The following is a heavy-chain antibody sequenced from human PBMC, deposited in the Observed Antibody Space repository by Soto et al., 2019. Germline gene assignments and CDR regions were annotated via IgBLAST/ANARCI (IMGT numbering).Heavy chain of an antibody. Sequence: GGSLRLSCAASGFTFSSYSMNWVRQAPGKGLEWVSYISSSSSTIYYAGSVKGRFTISRDNAKNSLYLQMNSLRDEDTAVYYCARDSRPTPPHYYYGMDVWGQGTTVTVSS. CDR2: ISSSSSTI. CDR3: ARDSRPTPPHYYYGMDV. V-gene: IGHV3-48*02. CDR1: GFTFSSYS. J-gene: IGHJ6*02.